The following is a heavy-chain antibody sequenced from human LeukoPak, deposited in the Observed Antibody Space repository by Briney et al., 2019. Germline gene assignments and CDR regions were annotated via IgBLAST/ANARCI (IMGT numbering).Heavy chain of an antibody. D-gene: IGHD1-26*01. V-gene: IGHV3-7*01. CDR1: GFTFSSYW. Sequence: GGSLRLSCAASGFTFSSYWMSWVRQAPGKGLGGVANIKQDGSEKYYVDSVKGRFTISRDNAKNSLYLQMNSLRAEDTAVYYCARVGTLRWELRRGDAFNIWGQGTMVTVSS. CDR2: IKQDGSEK. J-gene: IGHJ3*02. CDR3: ARVGTLRWELRRGDAFNI.